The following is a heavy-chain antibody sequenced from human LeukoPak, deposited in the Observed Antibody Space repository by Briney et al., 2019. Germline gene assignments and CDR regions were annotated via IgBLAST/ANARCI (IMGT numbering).Heavy chain of an antibody. Sequence: GGSLRLSCAASGFTFSIYSMNWLRQAPGKGLEWVSYISGGSSSIYYADSVKGRFTISRDNARNSLYLQMNSLRDEDTAVYYCARAKYNENSDWFDPWGQGTLVTVSS. CDR2: ISGGSSSI. CDR3: ARAKYNENSDWFDP. CDR1: GFTFSIYS. V-gene: IGHV3-48*02. D-gene: IGHD1-14*01. J-gene: IGHJ5*02.